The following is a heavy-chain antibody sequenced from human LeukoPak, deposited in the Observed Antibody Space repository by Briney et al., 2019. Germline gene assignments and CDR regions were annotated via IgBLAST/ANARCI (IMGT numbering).Heavy chain of an antibody. V-gene: IGHV3-33*01. Sequence: GGSLRLSCAASGFIFSSYGIHWVRQAPGKGLEWVAVIWYDGSNKYYADSVKGRFTISRDNSKNTLYLQMSSLRAEDTAVYYCARDCGVGANSVGPFDYWGQGTLVTVSS. CDR3: ARDCGVGANSVGPFDY. J-gene: IGHJ4*02. CDR1: GFIFSSYG. D-gene: IGHD1-26*01. CDR2: IWYDGSNK.